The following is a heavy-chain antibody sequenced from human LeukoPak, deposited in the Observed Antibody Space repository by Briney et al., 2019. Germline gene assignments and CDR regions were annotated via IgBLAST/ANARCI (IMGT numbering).Heavy chain of an antibody. D-gene: IGHD3-10*01. CDR2: IIPIFGTA. CDR1: GCTFSSYA. Sequence: GASVKVSCKASGCTFSSYAISWVRQAPGQGLEWMGGIIPIFGTANYTQKFQGRVTITADESTSTAYMELSSLRSEDTAVYYCARWDLGSGSFYYYYGMDVWGQGTTVTVSS. V-gene: IGHV1-69*13. J-gene: IGHJ6*02. CDR3: ARWDLGSGSFYYYYGMDV.